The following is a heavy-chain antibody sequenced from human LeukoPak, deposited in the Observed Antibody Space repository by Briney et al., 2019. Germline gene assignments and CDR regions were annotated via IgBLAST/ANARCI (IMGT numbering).Heavy chain of an antibody. D-gene: IGHD2-21*02. Sequence: ASVKVSCKASGYTFSSYDINWVRQATGQGLEWMGWMNPNSGNTGYAQKFQGRVTITRNTSISTAYMELSSLRSEDTAVYYCARRVTGTHFEYWGQGTLVTVSS. CDR3: ARRVTGTHFEY. CDR1: GYTFSSYD. J-gene: IGHJ4*02. CDR2: MNPNSGNT. V-gene: IGHV1-8*03.